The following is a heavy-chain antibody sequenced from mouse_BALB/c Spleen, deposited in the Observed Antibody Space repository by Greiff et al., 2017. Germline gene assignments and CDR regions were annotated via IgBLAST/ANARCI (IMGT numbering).Heavy chain of an antibody. D-gene: IGHD1-1*01. Sequence: EVQRVESGGGLVQPGGSRKLSCAASGFTFSSFGMHWVRQAPEKGLEWVAYISSGSSTIYYADTVKGRFTISRDNPKNTLFLQMTSLRSEDTAMYYCASYYGSSYAMDYWGQGTSVTVSS. CDR2: ISSGSSTI. J-gene: IGHJ4*01. CDR3: ASYYGSSYAMDY. CDR1: GFTFSSFG. V-gene: IGHV5-17*02.